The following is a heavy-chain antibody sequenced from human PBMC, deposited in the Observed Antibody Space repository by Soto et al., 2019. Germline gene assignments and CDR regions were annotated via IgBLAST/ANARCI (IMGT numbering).Heavy chain of an antibody. V-gene: IGHV4-38-2*01. CDR1: GYSISSGYY. J-gene: IGHJ4*02. D-gene: IGHD2-21*01. Sequence: SETLSLTCAVSGYSISSGYYWGWIRQPPGKGLEWIGSIYHSGSTYYNPSLKSRVTISVDTSKNQFSLKLSSVTAADTAVYYCARGRLPFDYWGQGTMVTV. CDR2: IYHSGST. CDR3: ARGRLPFDY.